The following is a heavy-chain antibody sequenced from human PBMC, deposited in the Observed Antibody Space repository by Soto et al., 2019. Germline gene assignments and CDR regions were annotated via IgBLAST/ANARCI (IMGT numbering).Heavy chain of an antibody. J-gene: IGHJ4*02. V-gene: IGHV4-34*01. D-gene: IGHD3-3*01. CDR1: GGSFSGYY. CDR2: INHSGST. CDR3: AGGTRITIFGVVIILWYFDY. Sequence: SETLSLTCAVYGGSFSGYYWSWIRQPPGKGLEWIGEINHSGSTNYNPSLKSRVTISVDTSKNQFSLKLSSVTAADTAVYYCAGGTRITIFGVVIILWYFDYWGQGTLVTVSS.